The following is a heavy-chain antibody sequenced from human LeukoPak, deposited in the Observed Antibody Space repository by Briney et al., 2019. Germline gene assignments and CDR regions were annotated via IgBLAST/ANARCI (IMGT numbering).Heavy chain of an antibody. CDR1: GFTFSSYA. V-gene: IGHV3-23*01. J-gene: IGHJ4*02. CDR2: INDSGGAT. CDR3: TREDWDFDS. D-gene: IGHD3/OR15-3a*01. Sequence: PGGSLRLSCGGAGFTFSSYAMSWVRQAPGKGLEWVSGINDSGGATYYADSVKGRFTISRDDSNNMAYLQMDSLKNEDTAVYYCTREDWDFDSWGQGTPVSVSS.